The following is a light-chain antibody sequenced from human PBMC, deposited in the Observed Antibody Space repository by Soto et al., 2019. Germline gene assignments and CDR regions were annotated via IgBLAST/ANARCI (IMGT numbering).Light chain of an antibody. Sequence: DIQMTQSPSSVSASVGDTVTLTCRASQDINSRLAWFQQQPGRPPKYVIQAATMLQSGFPSRFAGSGSGRDFTFTIPTLQPEDSTTYYCLQVANFPRTFGQGTKVE. CDR3: LQVANFPRT. CDR2: AAT. V-gene: IGKV1-12*01. J-gene: IGKJ1*01. CDR1: QDINSR.